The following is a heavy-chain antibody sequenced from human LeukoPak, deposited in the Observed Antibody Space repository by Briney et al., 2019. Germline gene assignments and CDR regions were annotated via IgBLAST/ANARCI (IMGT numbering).Heavy chain of an antibody. CDR2: IYYTGST. J-gene: IGHJ4*02. CDR1: GGSISSYY. CDR3: ARNLIPEQLVLNF. Sequence: SETLSLTCTVSGGSISSYYWSWIRQPPGKGLEWIGYIYYTGSTNYNPSLKSRVTMSVDTSKNQFSLNLRSVTPEDTAVYYCARNLIPEQLVLNFWGQGTLVTVSS. D-gene: IGHD6-13*01. V-gene: IGHV4-59*01.